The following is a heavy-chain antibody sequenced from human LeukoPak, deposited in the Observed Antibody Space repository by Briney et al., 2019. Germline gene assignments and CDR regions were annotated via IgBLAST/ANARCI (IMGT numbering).Heavy chain of an antibody. D-gene: IGHD3-3*01. CDR1: GFIFSTYA. Sequence: GGSLRLSCAACGFIFSTYAMHWVRQAPGKGLEWVAVISYDGSNKYYADSVKSRFTISRDNSKNTLHLQMNSLRGEDTAVYYCARWGGQYDFWSGYYSFDYWGQGTPVTVSS. CDR3: ARWGGQYDFWSGYYSFDY. J-gene: IGHJ4*02. V-gene: IGHV3-30*04. CDR2: ISYDGSNK.